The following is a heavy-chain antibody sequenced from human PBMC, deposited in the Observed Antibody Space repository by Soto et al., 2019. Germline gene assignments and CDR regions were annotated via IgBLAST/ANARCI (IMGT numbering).Heavy chain of an antibody. D-gene: IGHD5-18*01. CDR3: ARGYTFAFDY. J-gene: IGHJ4*02. V-gene: IGHV6-1*01. CDR1: GDRVSSNRVG. CDR2: TCLRSRWFT. Sequence: QVQLQQPGPGLVKPSQTLSLTCAISGDRVSSNRVGWHWIRQSPSRGVEWLAGTCLRSRWFTDYAVSVKSLITLNPDTPTNQFSLQLNSVTPEDTAVYYCARGYTFAFDYWGQGTLVTVSS.